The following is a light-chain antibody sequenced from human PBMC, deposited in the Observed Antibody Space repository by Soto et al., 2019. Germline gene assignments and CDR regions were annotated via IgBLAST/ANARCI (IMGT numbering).Light chain of an antibody. CDR1: SSDVGGFNL. Sequence: QSVLTQPASVSGSPGQSITISCTGTSSDVGGFNLVSWYQQHPGKDPKLIIYEATKRPSGVSNRFSGSKSGNTASMTISGLQAEDEAAYFCCSYARSSTVVFGGGTKLTVL. CDR3: CSYARSSTVV. V-gene: IGLV2-23*02. CDR2: EAT. J-gene: IGLJ2*01.